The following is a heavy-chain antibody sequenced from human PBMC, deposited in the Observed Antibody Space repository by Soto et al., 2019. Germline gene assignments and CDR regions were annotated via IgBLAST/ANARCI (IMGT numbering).Heavy chain of an antibody. CDR1: GFTFSKWW. CDR2: INSDGSDT. V-gene: IGHV3-74*01. Sequence: PGGSLRLSCAASGFTFSKWWMHWVRQVPGKGLVWVSRINSDGSDTTYADSVKGRFTFSRDNAKNTLYLQMNSLRDEDTAVYYCVRGVTKSCFFDYWGQGALVTVSS. D-gene: IGHD2-15*01. J-gene: IGHJ4*02. CDR3: VRGVTKSCFFDY.